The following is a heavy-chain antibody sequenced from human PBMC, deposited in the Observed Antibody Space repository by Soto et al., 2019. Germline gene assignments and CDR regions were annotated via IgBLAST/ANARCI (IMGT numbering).Heavy chain of an antibody. CDR3: ARDAPLGHYYYGMDV. CDR2: IYYSGST. Sequence: QVQLQESGPGLVKPSQTLSLTCTVSGGSISSGGYYWSWIRQHPGKGLEWIGYIYYSGSTYYNPSLTSRVTISVDTSKNQFSLKLSSVTAADTAVYYCARDAPLGHYYYGMDVCGQGTTVTVSS. CDR1: GGSISSGGYY. V-gene: IGHV4-31*03. J-gene: IGHJ6*02. D-gene: IGHD7-27*01.